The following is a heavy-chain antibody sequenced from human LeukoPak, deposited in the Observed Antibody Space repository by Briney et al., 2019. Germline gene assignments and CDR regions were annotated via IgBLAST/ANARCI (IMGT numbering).Heavy chain of an antibody. CDR1: GFTFSSYS. CDR3: AKESDYGDPGVDP. D-gene: IGHD4-17*01. CDR2: IRYDGSNK. J-gene: IGHJ5*02. Sequence: GGSLRLSCAASGFTFSSYSMNWVRQAPGKGLEWVAFIRYDGSNKYYADSVKGRFTISRDNSKNTLYLQMNSLRAEDTAVYYCAKESDYGDPGVDPWGQGTLVTVSS. V-gene: IGHV3-30*02.